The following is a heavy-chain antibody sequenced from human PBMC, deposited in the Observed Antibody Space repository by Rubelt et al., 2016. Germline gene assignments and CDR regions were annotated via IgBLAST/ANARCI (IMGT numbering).Heavy chain of an antibody. D-gene: IGHD4-17*01. CDR3: ARARTVTTNGGFDY. CDR2: IYYSGST. J-gene: IGHJ4*02. CDR1: GGSISSYY. Sequence: QVQLQESGPGLVKPSETLSLTCTVSGGSISSYYWSWIRQPPGKGLEWIGYIYYSGSTNYNPSLKSGVTISVDTSKNQVSLKLSSVTAADTAVYYCARARTVTTNGGFDYWGQGTLVTVSS. V-gene: IGHV4-59*01.